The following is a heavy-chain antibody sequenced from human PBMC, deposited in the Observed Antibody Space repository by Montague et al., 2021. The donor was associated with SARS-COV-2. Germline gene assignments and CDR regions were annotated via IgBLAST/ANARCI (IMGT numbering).Heavy chain of an antibody. V-gene: IGHV4-39*02. J-gene: IGHJ5*02. CDR1: GGSISSSSYY. Sequence: SETLSLACTVSGGSISSSSYYWGWIRQPPGKVLEWIGSIYYSGSTYYNPSLKSRVTISVDTSKNQFSLQLSSVTAAETAVYYCARDGGTVTTFLGVGCVRGGLNWLDPWGQGTLVTVSS. D-gene: IGHD4-17*01. CDR3: ARDGGTVTTFLGVGCVRGGLNWLDP. CDR2: IYYSGST.